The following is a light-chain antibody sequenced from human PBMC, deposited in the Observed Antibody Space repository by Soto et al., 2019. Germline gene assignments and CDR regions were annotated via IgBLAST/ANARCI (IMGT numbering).Light chain of an antibody. CDR3: QQYYSLPLPWRVLT. V-gene: IGKV1D-8*01. J-gene: IGKJ4*01. Sequence: VIWMTQSPSLLSASTGDRVTISCRMSQGISSYLAWYQQQPGKAPDLLIYAASTLKSGVPSRFIGSGSGTDFTLTISCLQSEDFANYYCQQYYSLPLPWRVLTFGGGTKVEIK. CDR1: QGISSY. CDR2: AAS.